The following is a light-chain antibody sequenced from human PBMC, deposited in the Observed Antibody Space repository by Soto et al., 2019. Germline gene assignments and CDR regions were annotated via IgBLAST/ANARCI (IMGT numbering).Light chain of an antibody. V-gene: IGKV1-5*03. J-gene: IGKJ3*01. CDR1: QSIRSW. Sequence: DIQMTQSPPTLSASVGDRVTITCRASQSIRSWLSWYQQKPGKAPKLLIYKASNLESGVPSRFSGSASGTEFALTISGLQPDDFATYYCQQYYSYPRAFGPGTKVYMK. CDR2: KAS. CDR3: QQYYSYPRA.